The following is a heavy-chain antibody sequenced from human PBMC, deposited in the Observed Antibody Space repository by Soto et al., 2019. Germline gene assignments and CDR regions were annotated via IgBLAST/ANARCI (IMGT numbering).Heavy chain of an antibody. Sequence: QVQLQQWGAGLLKPSETLSLTCAVYGGSFSGYYWSWIRQPPGKGLEWIGEINHSGSTNYNPSLKRRVTISVDTSKNQFSLKLSSVTAAATAVYYCARVTGSYYYGMDVWGQGTTVTVSS. V-gene: IGHV4-34*01. J-gene: IGHJ6*02. D-gene: IGHD2-15*01. CDR1: GGSFSGYY. CDR3: ARVTGSYYYGMDV. CDR2: INHSGST.